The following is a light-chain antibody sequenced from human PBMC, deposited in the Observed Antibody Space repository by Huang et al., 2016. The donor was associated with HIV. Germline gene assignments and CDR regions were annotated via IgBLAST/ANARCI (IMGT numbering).Light chain of an antibody. CDR2: GAS. V-gene: IGKV3-20*01. Sequence: ETVLTQSPGTLSLSPGERATRSCRASQGIISSHLAWYKQKPGQAPRRLSYGASSRATGSPDRGSGSGSGTDFTLTISRLEPEDLAVYFCQQYDNSPWTFGQGTKVEVK. CDR1: QGIISSH. CDR3: QQYDNSPWT. J-gene: IGKJ1*01.